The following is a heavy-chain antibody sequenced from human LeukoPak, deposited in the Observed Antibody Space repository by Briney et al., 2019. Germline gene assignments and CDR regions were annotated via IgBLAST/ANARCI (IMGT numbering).Heavy chain of an antibody. CDR1: GFAFSNYA. CDR2: ISRSGVHT. D-gene: IGHD1-14*01. Sequence: PGGSLRLSCTASGFAFSNYAMTWVRQAPGKGLEWVSAISRSGVHTYYADSVKGRFTISRDNSKNTLYLQMNRLRAEDTAVYSCAKGPPNNSQGYLDYWGQGTLVTVSS. J-gene: IGHJ4*02. CDR3: AKGPPNNSQGYLDY. V-gene: IGHV3-23*01.